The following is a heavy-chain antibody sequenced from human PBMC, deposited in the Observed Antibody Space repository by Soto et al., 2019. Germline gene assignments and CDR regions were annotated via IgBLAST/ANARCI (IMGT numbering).Heavy chain of an antibody. Sequence: QVQLVQSGAEVKMPGSSVKVSCKASGGTFSSSAISWVRQAPGQGLEWMEGIIPILDTINSAQKFQDRVTITAAESTSTAYMELSSLRSEDTAVYFCARARGREFWSDYSDAFNIWGQWTMVTVSS. CDR1: GGTFSSSA. J-gene: IGHJ3*02. CDR3: ARARGREFWSDYSDAFNI. D-gene: IGHD3-3*01. V-gene: IGHV1-69*01. CDR2: IIPILDTI.